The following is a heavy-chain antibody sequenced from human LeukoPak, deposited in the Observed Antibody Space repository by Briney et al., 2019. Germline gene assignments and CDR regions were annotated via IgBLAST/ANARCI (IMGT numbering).Heavy chain of an antibody. CDR1: GGSISNYY. CDR3: ARLTMFRGVIYGTDWHSDL. Sequence: SETLSLTCTVSGGSISNYYWSWIRQPPGKGLEWIAYIFYSGSTNYNPSLRSRLTISLDTSKNQFSLKLSSVTAADTAVYYCARLTMFRGVIYGTDWHSDLWGRGTLVTVSS. V-gene: IGHV4-59*12. J-gene: IGHJ2*01. CDR2: IFYSGST. D-gene: IGHD3-10*01.